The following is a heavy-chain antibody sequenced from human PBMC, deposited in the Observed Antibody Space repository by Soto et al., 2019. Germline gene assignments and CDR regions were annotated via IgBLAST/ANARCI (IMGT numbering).Heavy chain of an antibody. V-gene: IGHV4-59*01. J-gene: IGHJ6*02. CDR3: ARDQITLFGDRSMDV. Sequence: PSETLSLTCTVSGGSISSYYWSWVRQPPGKGLEWIGYIYYSGSTNYNPSLKSRVTISVDTSKNQFSLKLSSVTAADTAVYYCARDQITLFGDRSMDVWGQGTTVTVSS. CDR2: IYYSGST. CDR1: GGSISSYY. D-gene: IGHD3-3*01.